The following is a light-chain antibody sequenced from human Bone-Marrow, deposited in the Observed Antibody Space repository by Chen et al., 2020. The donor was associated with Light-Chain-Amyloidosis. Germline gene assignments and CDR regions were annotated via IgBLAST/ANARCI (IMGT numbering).Light chain of an antibody. J-gene: IGLJ2*01. V-gene: IGLV3-25*03. Sequence: SYELTQPPSVSVSPGQTARITCSGDDLPTKYAYWYQQKPGQAPVLVIHRDTERPSGISERFTGSRSGTTATLTISGVQAEDEADYHCQAADSSGTYEVIFGGGTKLTFL. CDR3: QAADSSGTYEVI. CDR2: RDT. CDR1: DLPTKY.